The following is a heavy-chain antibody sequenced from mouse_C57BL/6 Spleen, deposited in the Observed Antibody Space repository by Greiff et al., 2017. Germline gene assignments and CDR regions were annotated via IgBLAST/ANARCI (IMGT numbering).Heavy chain of an antibody. Sequence: EVKVVESGGGLVKPGGSLKLSCAASGFTFSSYAMSWVRQTPEKRLEWVATISDGGSYTYYPDNVKGRFTISRDNAKNTLYLQMSHLKSEDTAMYYCARVILRYYFDYWGQGTTLTVSS. CDR2: ISDGGSYT. J-gene: IGHJ2*01. V-gene: IGHV5-4*03. CDR3: ARVILRYYFDY. D-gene: IGHD1-1*01. CDR1: GFTFSSYA.